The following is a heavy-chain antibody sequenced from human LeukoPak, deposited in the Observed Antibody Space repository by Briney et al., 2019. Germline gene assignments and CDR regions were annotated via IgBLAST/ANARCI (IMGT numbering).Heavy chain of an antibody. V-gene: IGHV3-23*01. J-gene: IGHJ4*02. Sequence: GGSLRLSCVASAFTFSRYAMSWVRQAPGKGPEWVSVMSGSSDSTYYADAVKGRFTISRDNSRNTLYLQMNRLRAEDTGLYYCAKVAYYYGSGSYYKSPLDYWGQGTLVTVSS. CDR2: MSGSSDST. D-gene: IGHD3-10*01. CDR1: AFTFSRYA. CDR3: AKVAYYYGSGSYYKSPLDY.